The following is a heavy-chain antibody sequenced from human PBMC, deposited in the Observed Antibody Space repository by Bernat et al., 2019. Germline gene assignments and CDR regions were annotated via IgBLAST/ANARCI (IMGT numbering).Heavy chain of an antibody. CDR2: ISWDGGST. CDR3: AKDSRSEILGWLLDY. CDR1: GFTFDDYT. J-gene: IGHJ4*02. V-gene: IGHV3-43*01. Sequence: EVQLVESGGVVVQPGGSLRLSCAASGFTFDDYTMHWVRQAPGKGLEWVSLISWDGGSTYYADSVKGRFTISRDNSKNSLYLQMNSLRTEDTALYYCAKDSRSEILGWLLDYWGQGTLVTVSS. D-gene: IGHD3-3*01.